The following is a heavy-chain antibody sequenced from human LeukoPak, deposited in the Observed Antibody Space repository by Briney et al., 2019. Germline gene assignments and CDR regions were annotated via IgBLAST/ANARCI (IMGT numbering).Heavy chain of an antibody. J-gene: IGHJ6*03. CDR1: GFTFDNYG. CDR2: ISGSGGST. CDR3: AKSYMDV. V-gene: IGHV3-23*01. Sequence: PGGSLRLSCAASGFTFDNYGMGWVRQVPGKGLEWVSGISGSGGSTYYADSVKGRFTISRDNSKNTLYLQMNSLRAEDTAVYYCAKSYMDVWGKGTTVTVSS.